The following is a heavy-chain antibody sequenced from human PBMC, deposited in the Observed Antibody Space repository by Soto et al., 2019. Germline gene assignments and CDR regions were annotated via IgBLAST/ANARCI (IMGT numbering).Heavy chain of an antibody. J-gene: IGHJ6*02. V-gene: IGHV3-72*01. D-gene: IGHD5-18*01. CDR3: ARTRRYSYLYYYYGMDV. CDR2: TRNKANSYTT. Sequence: EVQLVESGGGLVQPGGSLRLSCAASGFTFSDHYMDWVRQAPGKGLEWVGRTRNKANSYTTEYAASVKGRFTISRDDSKNSLYLQMNSLKTEDTTVYYCARTRRYSYLYYYYGMDVWGQGTTVTVSS. CDR1: GFTFSDHY.